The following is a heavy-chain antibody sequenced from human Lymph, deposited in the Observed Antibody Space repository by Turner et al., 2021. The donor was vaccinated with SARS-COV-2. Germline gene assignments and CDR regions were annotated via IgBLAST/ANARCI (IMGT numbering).Heavy chain of an antibody. J-gene: IGHJ4*02. Sequence: QVQLVQSGAEVKKPGAPVKVSCKASGYTFTGYYIHWVRQAPGQGREWMGWINPNSGGTNYAQRFQGRDTMTRDTSLSTAYMQLSRLRSDDTAVYYCARSRDLQSMVRGVDPFDYWGQGTLVTVSS. V-gene: IGHV1-2*02. D-gene: IGHD3-10*01. CDR3: ARSRDLQSMVRGVDPFDY. CDR2: INPNSGGT. CDR1: GYTFTGYY.